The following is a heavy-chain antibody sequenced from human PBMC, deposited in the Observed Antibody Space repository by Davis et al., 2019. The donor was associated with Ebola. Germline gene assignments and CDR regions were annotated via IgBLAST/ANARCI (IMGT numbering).Heavy chain of an antibody. CDR3: AKDVIRLSYGMDV. CDR1: GFTFSSYW. D-gene: IGHD2-21*01. CDR2: INPDGSFT. Sequence: PGGSLRLSCAASGFTFSSYWMHWVRQAPGKGLVWVSRINPDGSFTDYADSVKGRFSISRDSTSNTLYLQMNGLRAEDTAVYYCAKDVIRLSYGMDVWGKGTTVTVSS. J-gene: IGHJ6*04. V-gene: IGHV3-74*01.